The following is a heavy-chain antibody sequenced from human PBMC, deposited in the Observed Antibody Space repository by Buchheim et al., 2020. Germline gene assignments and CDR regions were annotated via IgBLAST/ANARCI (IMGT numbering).Heavy chain of an antibody. CDR1: GFTFSSYP. Sequence: EVQLLESGGGLVQPGGSPRLSCAASGFTFSSYPMSWVRQAPGKGLEWVSAISGSGAGTSYADSVKGRFTMSRDNSKNTLYLQMNSLRAEDTAVYYCAREELAVAGMELDDGDYWGQGTL. CDR3: AREELAVAGMELDDGDY. CDR2: ISGSGAGT. D-gene: IGHD6-19*01. J-gene: IGHJ4*02. V-gene: IGHV3-23*01.